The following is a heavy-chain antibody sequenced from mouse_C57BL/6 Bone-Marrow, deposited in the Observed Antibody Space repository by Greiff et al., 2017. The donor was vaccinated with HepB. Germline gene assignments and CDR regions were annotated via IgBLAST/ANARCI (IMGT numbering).Heavy chain of an antibody. CDR1: GFNIKDDY. CDR3: ARPVVGGDFDY. J-gene: IGHJ2*01. V-gene: IGHV14-4*01. CDR2: IDPENGDT. Sequence: EVQRVESGAELVRPGDSVKLSCTASGFNIKDDYMHWVKQRPEQGLEWIGWIDPENGDTEYASKFQGKATITADTSSNTAYLQLSSLTSEDSAVYYCARPVVGGDFDYWGQGTTLTVSS. D-gene: IGHD1-1*01.